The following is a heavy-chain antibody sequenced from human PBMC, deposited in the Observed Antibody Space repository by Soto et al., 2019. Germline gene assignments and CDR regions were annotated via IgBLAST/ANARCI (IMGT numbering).Heavy chain of an antibody. Sequence: QVQLVESGGGVVQPGRSLRLSCAASGFTFSSYGMHWVRQAPGKGLEWVAVIWYDGSNKYYADSVKGRFTSSRDNSKNTMYLQMNSLRAEDTAVYYCARDGGRGWGQGTLVTVSS. J-gene: IGHJ4*02. CDR2: IWYDGSNK. CDR3: ARDGGRG. D-gene: IGHD3-10*01. CDR1: GFTFSSYG. V-gene: IGHV3-33*01.